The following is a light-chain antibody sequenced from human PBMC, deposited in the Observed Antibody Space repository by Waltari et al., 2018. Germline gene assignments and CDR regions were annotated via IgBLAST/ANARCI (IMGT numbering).Light chain of an antibody. CDR2: GAS. CDR3: QQYNNWTPYT. J-gene: IGKJ2*01. Sequence: EILMTQCPATLSVSPGETATLSCRASQSVSSNLAWYQQKPGQAPRLLIYGASTRATGIPARFSGSGSGTEFTLTISSLQSEDFTVYYCQQYNNWTPYTFGKGTKLEIK. V-gene: IGKV3-15*01. CDR1: QSVSSN.